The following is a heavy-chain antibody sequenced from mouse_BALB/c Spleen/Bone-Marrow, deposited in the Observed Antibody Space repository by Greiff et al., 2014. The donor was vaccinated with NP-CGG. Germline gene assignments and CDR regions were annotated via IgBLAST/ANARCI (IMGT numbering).Heavy chain of an antibody. CDR2: IDPANGIT. Sequence: EVQLQQSGAELVKPGASVKLTCTASGFNIKDTIMHWMKQRHEQGLEWNGRIDPANGITKYDPKFQGKATITTDKSSNTAYLQLSSLTSEDTAVYYCASSGNYEGESIDYWGQGTSVTVSS. D-gene: IGHD2-1*01. CDR3: ASSGNYEGESIDY. V-gene: IGHV14-3*02. CDR1: GFNIKDTI. J-gene: IGHJ4*01.